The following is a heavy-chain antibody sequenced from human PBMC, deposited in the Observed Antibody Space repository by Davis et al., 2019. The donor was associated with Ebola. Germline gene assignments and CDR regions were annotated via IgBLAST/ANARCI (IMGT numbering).Heavy chain of an antibody. CDR1: GYSSTSYW. CDR2: TYLGDSDT. Sequence: GESLKIYCKGSGYSSTSYWIGWVRQMPGKGLEWMGTTYLGDSDTRYSPSFQGQVTISADKSISTAYLQWNSLKASDTAMYYCARRDQNYYYAMDVWGQGTTVTVSS. J-gene: IGHJ6*02. V-gene: IGHV5-51*01. CDR3: ARRDQNYYYAMDV.